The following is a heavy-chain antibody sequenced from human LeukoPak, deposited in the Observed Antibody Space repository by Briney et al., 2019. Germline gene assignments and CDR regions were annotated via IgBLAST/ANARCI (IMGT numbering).Heavy chain of an antibody. CDR1: GYTFTGYY. Sequence: ASVKVSCKASGYTFTGYYMHWVRQAPGQGLEWMGWINPNSGGTNYAQKFLGRVTMTRDTSISTAYMELSRLRSDDTAVYYCARAVGYDSSAEVDYWGQGTLVTVSS. V-gene: IGHV1-2*02. CDR3: ARAVGYDSSAEVDY. CDR2: INPNSGGT. D-gene: IGHD3-22*01. J-gene: IGHJ4*02.